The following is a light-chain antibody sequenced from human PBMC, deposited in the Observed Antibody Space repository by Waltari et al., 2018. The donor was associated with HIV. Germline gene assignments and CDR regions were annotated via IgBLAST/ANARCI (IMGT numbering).Light chain of an antibody. V-gene: IGKV3-11*01. CDR2: DAS. CDR1: PSVSNY. CDR3: QQRTNWPPGTT. J-gene: IGKJ4*01. Sequence: IVLTQSPATLSLSPGERAPLSCRASPSVSNYVAWYQQKPGQAPRLLSYDASIRATGIPARFSGSGSGTDFTLTISSLEPEDFAVYYCQQRTNWPPGTTFGGGTKVERK.